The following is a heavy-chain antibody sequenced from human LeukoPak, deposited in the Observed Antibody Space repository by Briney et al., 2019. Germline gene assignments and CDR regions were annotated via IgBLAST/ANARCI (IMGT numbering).Heavy chain of an antibody. J-gene: IGHJ4*02. V-gene: IGHV1-8*01. D-gene: IGHD3-10*01. CDR1: GYTFTSYD. Sequence: EASVKVSCKASGYTFTSYDINWVRQATGQGLEWMGWMNPDSGNTGYAQKFRGRVTMTRNTSISTAYMELSSLTSEDTAVYYCARGKRFGELLYGWGQGTLVTVSS. CDR3: ARGKRFGELLYG. CDR2: MNPDSGNT.